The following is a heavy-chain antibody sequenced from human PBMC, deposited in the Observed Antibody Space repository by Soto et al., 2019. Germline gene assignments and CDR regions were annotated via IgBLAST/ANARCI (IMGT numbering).Heavy chain of an antibody. Sequence: QVQLQESGPGLVKPSETLSLTCTVSGDSVSSDNYYWTWIRQPPGKGLEWIGYIYSSGSTNYNPSLKSRVTISVDTSRNQFSLKLTSVTAADTAVYYCARDIRGYSRAFDSCGQGTLVTGSS. CDR2: IYSSGST. J-gene: IGHJ4*02. CDR1: GDSVSSDNYY. D-gene: IGHD5-18*01. V-gene: IGHV4-61*01. CDR3: ARDIRGYSRAFDS.